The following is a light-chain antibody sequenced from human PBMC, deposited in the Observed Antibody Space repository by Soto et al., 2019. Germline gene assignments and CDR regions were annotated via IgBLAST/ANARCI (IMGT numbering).Light chain of an antibody. J-gene: IGKJ5*01. CDR3: QHYDSLPIT. Sequence: IVLTQSACTLSLSPGERATLSCRASQSVSSSYLAWYQQKPGQPPRLLIYGASSRATGIPDRFSGSGSGTDFTLTISRLEPEDFAVFYCQHYDSLPITFGQGTRLEIK. CDR1: QSVSSSY. V-gene: IGKV3-20*01. CDR2: GAS.